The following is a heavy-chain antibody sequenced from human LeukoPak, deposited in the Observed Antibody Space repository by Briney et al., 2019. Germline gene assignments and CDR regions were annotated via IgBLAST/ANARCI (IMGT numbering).Heavy chain of an antibody. CDR2: IYHSGST. CDR1: GGPISSGGFS. D-gene: IGHD3-10*01. CDR3: ARVSPPALYYYGSAFDY. V-gene: IGHV4-30-2*01. J-gene: IGHJ4*02. Sequence: SQTLSLTCGVSGGPISSGGFSWSWIRQPPGKGLEWIGYIYHSGSTYYKPSLKSRVTISIDRSKNYSSLNLSSVTAADTAVYYCARVSPPALYYYGSAFDYWGQGTLVTVSS.